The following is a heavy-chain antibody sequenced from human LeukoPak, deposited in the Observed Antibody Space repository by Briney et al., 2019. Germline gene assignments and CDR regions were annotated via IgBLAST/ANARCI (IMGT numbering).Heavy chain of an antibody. Sequence: GGSLRLSCAASGFTFSGSAMHWVRQAPGKGLEWVANVKLDGSEKSYVDSVKGRFTISRDNAKNSLYLQMNSLRAEDTAVYYCARDLVVATFDYWGQGTLVTVSS. V-gene: IGHV3-7*01. CDR2: VKLDGSEK. D-gene: IGHD5-12*01. CDR1: GFTFSGSA. CDR3: ARDLVVATFDY. J-gene: IGHJ4*02.